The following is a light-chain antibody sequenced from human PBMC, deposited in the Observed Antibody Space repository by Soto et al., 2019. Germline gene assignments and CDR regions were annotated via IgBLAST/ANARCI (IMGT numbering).Light chain of an antibody. CDR3: QSYDDNNQV. V-gene: IGLV6-57*04. CDR1: SGSIASNY. Sequence: NFMLTQPHSVSESPGKTVTISCTRSSGSIASNYVQWYQQRPGSAPTTVIYEDNQRPSGVPDRFSGSIDRSSNSASLPISGVKTEDEADYYCQSYDDNNQVFGGGTKLTVL. CDR2: EDN. J-gene: IGLJ3*02.